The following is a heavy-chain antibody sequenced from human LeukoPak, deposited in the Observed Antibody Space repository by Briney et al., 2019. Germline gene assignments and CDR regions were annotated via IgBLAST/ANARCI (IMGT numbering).Heavy chain of an antibody. CDR3: ARPMYYDILTGENWFDP. CDR2: ISVYDNTT. V-gene: IGHV1-18*01. CDR1: GYTFTSYG. Sequence: ASVKVSCKASGYTFTSYGINWVRQAPGQGLEWMGWISVYDNTTNYAQKLQGRVTMTTDTSTNTAYMELRSLRSDDTAVYYCARPMYYDILTGENWFDPWGQGTLVTVSS. J-gene: IGHJ5*02. D-gene: IGHD3-9*01.